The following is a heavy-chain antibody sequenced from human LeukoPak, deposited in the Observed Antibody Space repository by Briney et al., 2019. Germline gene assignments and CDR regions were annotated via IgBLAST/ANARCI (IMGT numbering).Heavy chain of an antibody. CDR2: IYYSGST. CDR1: GGSISSSSYF. CDR3: ARHVAYGPLEI. D-gene: IGHD3-10*01. Sequence: SETLSLTCTVSGGSISSSSYFWDWIRQPSGKGLEWIGNIYYSGSTDYNPSLKTRVTMSVDTSNNRFSLQVNSVTAADTAVYYCARHVAYGPLEIWGQGTMVTVSS. V-gene: IGHV4-39*01. J-gene: IGHJ3*02.